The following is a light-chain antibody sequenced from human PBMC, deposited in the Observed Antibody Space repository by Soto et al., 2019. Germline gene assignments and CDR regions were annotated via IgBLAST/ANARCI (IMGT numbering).Light chain of an antibody. J-gene: IGKJ1*01. CDR3: QQYNRYPRT. CDR1: QSISSW. Sequence: DIQMTQSPSTLSASVGDRVTITCRASQSISSWLAWYQQKPGKAPKLLIYDASSLESGVPSRFSGSGSGTEFTLTISSLQPDDFATYDCQQYNRYPRTFGQGTKVAIK. V-gene: IGKV1-5*01. CDR2: DAS.